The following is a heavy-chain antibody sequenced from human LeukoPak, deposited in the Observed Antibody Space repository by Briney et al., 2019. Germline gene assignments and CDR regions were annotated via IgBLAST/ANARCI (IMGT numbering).Heavy chain of an antibody. CDR3: ARAHCSSTSCFHNWFDP. Sequence: SETLSLTCTVSGGSISSYYWSRIRQPAGKGLEWIGRIYTSGSTNYNPSLKSRVTMSVDTSKNQFSLKLSSVTAADTAVYYCARAHCSSTSCFHNWFDPWGQGTLVTVSS. CDR2: IYTSGST. D-gene: IGHD2-2*01. CDR1: GGSISSYY. V-gene: IGHV4-4*07. J-gene: IGHJ5*02.